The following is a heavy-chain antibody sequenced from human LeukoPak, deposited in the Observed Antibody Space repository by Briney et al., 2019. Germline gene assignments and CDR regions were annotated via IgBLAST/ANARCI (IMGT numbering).Heavy chain of an antibody. J-gene: IGHJ4*02. D-gene: IGHD6-13*01. Sequence: GGSLRLSCAASGFTFSNSWLHWVRQAPGKGLEWVAVIWYDGSNEYYADSVKGRLTISRDNSKNTLYLQMNGLRAEDTAVYYCARGGAGSWYVDYWGQGTLVTVSS. CDR3: ARGGAGSWYVDY. CDR2: IWYDGSNE. V-gene: IGHV3-33*08. CDR1: GFTFSNSW.